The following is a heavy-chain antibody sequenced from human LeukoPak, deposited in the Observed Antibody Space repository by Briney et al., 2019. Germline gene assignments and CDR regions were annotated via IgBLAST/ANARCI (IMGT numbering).Heavy chain of an antibody. V-gene: IGHV3-30*02. CDR1: GFTFSSYG. D-gene: IGHD2-15*01. CDR3: AKDQEGDYCSGGSCYSSPNY. CDR2: IRYDGSNK. J-gene: IGHJ4*02. Sequence: PGGSLRPSCAASGFTFSSYGMHWVRQAPGKGLEWVAFIRYDGSNKYYADSVKGRFTISRDNSKNTLYLQMNSLRAEDTAVYYCAKDQEGDYCSGGSCYSSPNYWGQGTLVTVSS.